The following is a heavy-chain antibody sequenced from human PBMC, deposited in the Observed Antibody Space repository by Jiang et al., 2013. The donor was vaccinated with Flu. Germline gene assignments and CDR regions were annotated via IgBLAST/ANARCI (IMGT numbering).Heavy chain of an antibody. CDR1: GYSFTSYW. V-gene: IGHV5-10-1*01. Sequence: YGAEVKKPGESLRISCKGSGYSFTSYWISWVRQMPGKGLEWMGRIDPSDSYTNYSPSFQGHVTISADKSISTAYLQWSSLKASDTAMYYCARTPKDDYVWGSYPLGGYWGQGTLVTVSS. J-gene: IGHJ4*02. D-gene: IGHD3-16*02. CDR3: ARTPKDDYVWGSYPLGGY. CDR2: IDPSDSYT.